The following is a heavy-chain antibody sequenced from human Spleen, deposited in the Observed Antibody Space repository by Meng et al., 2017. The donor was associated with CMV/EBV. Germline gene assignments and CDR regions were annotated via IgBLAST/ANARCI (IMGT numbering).Heavy chain of an antibody. V-gene: IGHV5-51*01. D-gene: IGHD1-26*01. J-gene: IGHJ4*02. CDR3: ARLEWELLPFDY. Sequence: GESLKISCLGSGYSFTTYWIGWVRQMPGKGLEWMGSIYPGDSEIRYSPSFQGQVNISADKSISTAYMQWSSLKASDTAIYYCARLEWELLPFDYWGQGTLVTVSS. CDR1: GYSFTTYW. CDR2: IYPGDSEI.